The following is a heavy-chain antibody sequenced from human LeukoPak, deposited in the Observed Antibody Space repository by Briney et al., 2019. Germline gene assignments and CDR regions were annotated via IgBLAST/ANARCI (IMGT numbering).Heavy chain of an antibody. D-gene: IGHD3-10*01. CDR2: IIPILGIA. J-gene: IGHJ6*02. V-gene: IGHV1-69*04. Sequence: EASVKVSCKASGGTFSSYAISWVRQAPGQGLEWMGRIIPILGIANYAQKFQGRVTITADKSTSTAYMELSSLRSEDTAVYYCANTLTARITMVRGVIPADYYYGMDVWGQGTTVTVSS. CDR1: GGTFSSYA. CDR3: ANTLTARITMVRGVIPADYYYGMDV.